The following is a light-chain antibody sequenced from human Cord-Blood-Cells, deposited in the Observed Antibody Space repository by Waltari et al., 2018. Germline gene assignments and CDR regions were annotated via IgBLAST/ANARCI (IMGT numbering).Light chain of an antibody. CDR1: SSDVGGYNY. Sequence: QSALTQPRSVSGSPGQSVTISCTGTSSDVGGYNYVSWYQQHPGKAPKLMIYEVSKRPSGFPDRFSGSKSGNTASLTISGLQAEYEADYYCCSYAGSYTYVFGTGTKVTVL. CDR3: CSYAGSYTYV. V-gene: IGLV2-11*01. J-gene: IGLJ1*01. CDR2: EVS.